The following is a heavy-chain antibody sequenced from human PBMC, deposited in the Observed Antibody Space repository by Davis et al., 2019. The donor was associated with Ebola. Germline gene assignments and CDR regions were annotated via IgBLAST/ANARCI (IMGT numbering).Heavy chain of an antibody. J-gene: IGHJ2*01. Sequence: PSETLSLTCAVSGYSIGNNYYWGCIRQPPGKGLEWIGSIYNPVSTHYNPSLRSRVTISLDTSNQFSLKLTSVTAADTAVYYCARNASSEVDTTMIKGRFFDLWGRGTLVAVSS. CDR1: GYSIGNNYY. CDR3: ARNASSEVDTTMIKGRFFDL. V-gene: IGHV4-38-2*01. D-gene: IGHD5-18*01. CDR2: IYNPVST.